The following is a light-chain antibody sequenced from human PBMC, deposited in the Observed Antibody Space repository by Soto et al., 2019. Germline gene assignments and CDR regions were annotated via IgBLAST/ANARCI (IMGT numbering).Light chain of an antibody. CDR2: DAS. V-gene: IGKV1-5*01. CDR1: QSISSW. CDR3: QQYNSYGT. Sequence: DIRMTQSPSTLSASVGDRVTITCRASQSISSWLAWYQQKPGKAPKLLIYDASSLESGVPSRFSGSGSGTEFTLPISSLQPDDFATYYCQQYNSYGTFGQGTKVHI. J-gene: IGKJ1*01.